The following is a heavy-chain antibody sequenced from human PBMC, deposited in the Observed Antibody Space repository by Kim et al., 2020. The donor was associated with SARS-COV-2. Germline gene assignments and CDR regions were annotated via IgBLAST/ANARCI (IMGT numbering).Heavy chain of an antibody. J-gene: IGHJ6*02. Sequence: GRSLRLSCAASGFTFSSYGMSWVRQAPGKGLEWVSAISDRGGSTYYADSVKGRFTISRDNSKNTLYLQINSLRAEDTAVYYCAKKYCMDVWGQGTTVTVS. CDR3: AKKYCMDV. CDR2: ISDRGGST. CDR1: GFTFSSYG. D-gene: IGHD3-10*01. V-gene: IGHV3-23*01.